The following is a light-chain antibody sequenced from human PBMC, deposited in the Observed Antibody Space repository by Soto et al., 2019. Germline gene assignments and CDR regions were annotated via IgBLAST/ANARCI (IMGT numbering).Light chain of an antibody. Sequence: QSALTQPASVSGSPGQSITISCTGTSSDVGGYDYVSWYQQYAGKAPKLTIYNVSNRPSGVSNRFSGSKSGNTASLTISGLQPEDEADYFCSSYTNSGTVLFGGGTKLTVL. CDR1: SSDVGGYDY. CDR2: NVS. CDR3: SSYTNSGTVL. V-gene: IGLV2-14*01. J-gene: IGLJ2*01.